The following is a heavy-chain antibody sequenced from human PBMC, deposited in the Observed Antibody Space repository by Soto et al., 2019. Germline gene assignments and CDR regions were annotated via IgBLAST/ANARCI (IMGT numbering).Heavy chain of an antibody. Sequence: SETLSLTCSVSGDSISSSSYYWGWIRQPPGKGLEWIGNIYYSGTTYYNPSLKSRVTISVDTSKNQFSLKLSSVTAADTAVYVCARIRSGWYHFDYWGQGTLVTVSS. V-gene: IGHV4-39*01. CDR2: IYYSGTT. D-gene: IGHD6-19*01. CDR3: ARIRSGWYHFDY. CDR1: GDSISSSSYY. J-gene: IGHJ4*02.